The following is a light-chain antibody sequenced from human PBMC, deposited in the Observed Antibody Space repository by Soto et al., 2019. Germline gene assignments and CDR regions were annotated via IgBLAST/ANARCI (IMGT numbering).Light chain of an antibody. V-gene: IGLV1-40*01. Sequence: QSVLTQPPSVSGAPGQRVTISCTGSSSNIGAGYDVHWYQQLPGTATKLLIYDNSNRPSGVPDRISGSKSGTSASLAITGLQAEDEADYYCQSYDSSLSVLYVFGTGTKLTVL. CDR1: SSNIGAGYD. CDR2: DNS. J-gene: IGLJ1*01. CDR3: QSYDSSLSVLYV.